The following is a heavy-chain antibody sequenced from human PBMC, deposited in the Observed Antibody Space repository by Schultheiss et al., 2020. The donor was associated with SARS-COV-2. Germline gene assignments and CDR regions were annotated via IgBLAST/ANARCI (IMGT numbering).Heavy chain of an antibody. CDR1: GFTVSSNY. CDR3: AKPGYSYGYVNFDY. D-gene: IGHD5-18*01. Sequence: GGSLRLSCAASGFTVSSNYMSWVRQAPGKGLEWVSVIYSGGSTYYADSVKGRFTISRHNSKNTLYLQMNSLRAEDTAVYYCAKPGYSYGYVNFDYWGQGTLVTVSS. V-gene: IGHV3-53*01. CDR2: IYSGGST. J-gene: IGHJ4*02.